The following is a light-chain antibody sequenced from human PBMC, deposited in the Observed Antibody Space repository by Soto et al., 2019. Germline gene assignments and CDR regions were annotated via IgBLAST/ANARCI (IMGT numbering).Light chain of an antibody. CDR3: QQANSFPIT. Sequence: DIQMTQSPSTLSASVGDTVTVTCRASQSVSGWLAWYQQKPGKAPRLLIYEATNLQSGVPPRFSGSGSGTDFTLTISSLQPEDFATYFCQQANSFPITFGQGTRLEI. J-gene: IGKJ5*01. V-gene: IGKV1-12*01. CDR1: QSVSGW. CDR2: EAT.